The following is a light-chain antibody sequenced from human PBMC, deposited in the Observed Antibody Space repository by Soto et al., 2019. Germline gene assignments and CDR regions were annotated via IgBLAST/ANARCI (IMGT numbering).Light chain of an antibody. V-gene: IGLV1-47*01. CDR2: RNN. Sequence: QSVLTQPPSASGTPGQRVTISCSGSSSNIGSNYVYWYQQLPGTAPKLLIYRNNQRPSGVPDRFSGSKSGTSASLAISGLRSADAADYYCAAWDDSLSVNWVFGGGTKLTVL. J-gene: IGLJ3*02. CDR1: SSNIGSNY. CDR3: AAWDDSLSVNWV.